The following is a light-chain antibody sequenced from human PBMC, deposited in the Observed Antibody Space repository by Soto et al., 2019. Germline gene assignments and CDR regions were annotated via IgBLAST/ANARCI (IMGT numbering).Light chain of an antibody. CDR3: QQYNSYSGT. V-gene: IGKV1-5*01. J-gene: IGKJ1*01. CDR2: DAS. Sequence: DIQMTPFPSTLSASVGDRVTITCRASQSISSWLAWYQQKPGKAPKLLIYDASSLESGVPSRFSGSGSGTEFTLTISSLQPDDFATYYCQQYNSYSGTFGQGTKV. CDR1: QSISSW.